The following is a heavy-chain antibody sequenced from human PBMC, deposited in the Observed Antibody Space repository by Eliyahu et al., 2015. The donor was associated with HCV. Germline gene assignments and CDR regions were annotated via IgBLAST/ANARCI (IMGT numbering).Heavy chain of an antibody. CDR2: IIPIFGTA. CDR3: ARRRITRGYSYGYVYYGMDV. CDR1: GGTFSSYA. V-gene: IGHV1-69*06. J-gene: IGHJ6*02. Sequence: QVQLVQSGAEVKKPGSSVKVSCKASGGTFSSYAISWVRQAPGQGLEWMGGIIPIFGTANYAQKFQGRVTITADKSTSTAYMELSSLRSEDTAVYYCARRRITRGYSYGYVYYGMDVWGQGTTVTVSS. D-gene: IGHD5-18*01.